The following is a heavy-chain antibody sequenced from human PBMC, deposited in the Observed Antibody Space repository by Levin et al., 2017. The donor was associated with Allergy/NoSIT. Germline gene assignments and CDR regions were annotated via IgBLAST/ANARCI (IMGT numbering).Heavy chain of an antibody. D-gene: IGHD2-15*01. Sequence: SETLSLTCTVSGGSISSYYWSWIRQPPGKGLEWIGYIYYSETTNYNPSLKSRVTISVDTSKNQFSLRLSSVTAADTALYYCARAGDCSGGTCYPSAGLDPWGQGTLVTVSS. CDR2: IYYSETT. V-gene: IGHV4-59*01. CDR1: GGSISSYY. CDR3: ARAGDCSGGTCYPSAGLDP. J-gene: IGHJ5*02.